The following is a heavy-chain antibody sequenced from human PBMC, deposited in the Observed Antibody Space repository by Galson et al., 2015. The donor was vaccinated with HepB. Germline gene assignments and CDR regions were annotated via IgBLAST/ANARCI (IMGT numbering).Heavy chain of an antibody. J-gene: IGHJ4*02. D-gene: IGHD4-11*01. Sequence: SLRLSCAASGFTFSSYAMHWVRQAPGKGLEWVAVISYDGGYKSYADSVKGRFTISRDSSKNTLYLQMNGLRPEDSAVYYCARDYSAFPENWGQGTLVTVSS. CDR3: ARDYSAFPEN. CDR1: GFTFSSYA. CDR2: ISYDGGYK. V-gene: IGHV3-30*03.